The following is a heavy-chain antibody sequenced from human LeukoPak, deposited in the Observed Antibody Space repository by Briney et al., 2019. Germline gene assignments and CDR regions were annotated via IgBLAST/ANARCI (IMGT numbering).Heavy chain of an antibody. D-gene: IGHD6-6*01. Sequence: SETLSLTCTLSGDSISNYYWSCIRQPPGKGLEWIGEINHSGSTNYNTSLKSRVTISVDTSKNQFSLKLSSVTAADTAVYYCARGGSTYSSSYRIDYWRQGTLVTVSS. CDR1: GDSISNYY. J-gene: IGHJ4*02. CDR3: ARGGSTYSSSYRIDY. V-gene: IGHV4-34*01. CDR2: INHSGST.